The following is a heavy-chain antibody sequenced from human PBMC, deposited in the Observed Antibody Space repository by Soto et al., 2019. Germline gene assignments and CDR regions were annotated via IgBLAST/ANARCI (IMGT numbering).Heavy chain of an antibody. J-gene: IGHJ3*02. Sequence: GGSLRLSCAASGFTFSNAWMSWVRQAPGKGLEWVGRIKSKTDGGTTDYAAPVKGRFTISRDDSKNTLYLQMNSLKTEDTAVYYCTTTPLLLRYFDSNAFDIWGQGTMVTVSS. CDR1: GFTFSNAW. CDR3: TTTPLLLRYFDSNAFDI. D-gene: IGHD3-9*01. V-gene: IGHV3-15*01. CDR2: IKSKTDGGTT.